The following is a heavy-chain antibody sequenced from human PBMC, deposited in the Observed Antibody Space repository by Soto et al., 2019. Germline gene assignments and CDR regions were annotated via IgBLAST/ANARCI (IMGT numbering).Heavy chain of an antibody. V-gene: IGHV1-46*01. CDR3: ARVAGCSSTSCYTAWFDP. Sequence: ASVKVSCKASGYTFTSYYMHWVRQAPGQGLEWMGIINPSGGSTSCAQKFQGRVTMTRDTSTSTVYMELSSPRSEDTAVYYCARVAGCSSTSCYTAWFDPWGQGTLVTVSS. CDR2: INPSGGST. J-gene: IGHJ5*02. D-gene: IGHD2-2*02. CDR1: GYTFTSYY.